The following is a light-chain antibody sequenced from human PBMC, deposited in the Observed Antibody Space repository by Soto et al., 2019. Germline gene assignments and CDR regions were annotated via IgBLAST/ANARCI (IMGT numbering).Light chain of an antibody. CDR1: NIESKS. CDR3: QVWDSSSDHVI. CDR2: G. V-gene: IGLV3-21*02. J-gene: IGLJ2*01. Sequence: SYELTQPPSVSVAQGQTARITCGGNNIESKSVHWYQQKSGQAPVLVIYGDRPSGIPGRFSDSNSGNTATLTISRVEAGDDADYYCQVWDSSSDHVIFGGGTKVTVL.